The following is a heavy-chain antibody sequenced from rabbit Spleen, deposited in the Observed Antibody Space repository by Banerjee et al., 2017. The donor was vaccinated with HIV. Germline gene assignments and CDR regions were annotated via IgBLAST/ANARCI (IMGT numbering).Heavy chain of an antibody. J-gene: IGHJ3*01. CDR2: IDTSDGDT. CDR3: ARNNVGAPGYGHAIAL. D-gene: IGHD6-1*01. V-gene: IGHV1S40*01. Sequence: QSLEESGGDLVKPGASLTLTCTASGFSFSSNWICWVRQAPGKGLEWIACIDTSDGDTDYANWPKGRFAISKTSSTTVTLQMTDLTAADTATYFCARNNVGAPGYGHAIALWGQGTLVTVS. CDR1: GFSFSSNW.